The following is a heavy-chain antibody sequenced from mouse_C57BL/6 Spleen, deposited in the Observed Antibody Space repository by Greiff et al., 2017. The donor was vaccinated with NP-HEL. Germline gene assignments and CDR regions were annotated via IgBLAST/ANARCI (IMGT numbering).Heavy chain of an antibody. CDR3: ARHYYSNYGRYFDV. CDR2: IHPNSGST. D-gene: IGHD2-5*01. Sequence: QVQLQQPGAELVKPGASVKLSCKASGYTFTSYWMHWVKQRPGQGLEWIGMIHPNSGSTNYNEKFKSKATLTVDKSSSTAYMQLSSLTSEDSAVYYCARHYYSNYGRYFDVWGTGTTVTVSS. V-gene: IGHV1-64*01. CDR1: GYTFTSYW. J-gene: IGHJ1*03.